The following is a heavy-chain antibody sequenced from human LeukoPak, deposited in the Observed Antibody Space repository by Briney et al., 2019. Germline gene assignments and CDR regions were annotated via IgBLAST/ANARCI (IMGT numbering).Heavy chain of an antibody. CDR2: ITGDSAYI. CDR1: GFTFSTYA. V-gene: IGHV3-21*01. CDR3: ARYGVSSSTSYIDF. D-gene: IGHD2-2*01. J-gene: IGHJ4*02. Sequence: PGRPLRLSCAAFGFTFSTYAMHWFPQSPGEGLKWVSCITGDSAYIYYADSVKGRFTISRDNPKNSLYLQMNSLRAEDTAVYYCARYGVSSSTSYIDFWGQGTLVTVSS.